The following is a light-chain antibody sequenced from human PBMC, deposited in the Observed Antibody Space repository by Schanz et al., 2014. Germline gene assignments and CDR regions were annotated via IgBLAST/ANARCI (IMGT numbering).Light chain of an antibody. CDR3: QQFGKLPWT. Sequence: EIVLTQSPATLSLSPGERATLSCRASQSVSSGYLAWYQQKPGQAPRLLIYGASSRAIGIPDRFSGSGSGTDFTLTISRLEPEDFAVFYCQQFGKLPWTFGQGTKVEIK. CDR2: GAS. CDR1: QSVSSGY. V-gene: IGKV3-20*01. J-gene: IGKJ1*01.